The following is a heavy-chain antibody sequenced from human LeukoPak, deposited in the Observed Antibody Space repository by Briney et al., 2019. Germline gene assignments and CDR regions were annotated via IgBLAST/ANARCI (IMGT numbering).Heavy chain of an antibody. CDR2: INPNSGGT. CDR1: GYTFTGYY. D-gene: IGHD2-15*01. J-gene: IGHJ5*02. CDR3: AREGKKYCSGGSCYLQNNWFDP. V-gene: IGHV1-2*02. Sequence: GASVKVSCKASGYTFTGYYMHWVRQAPGQGLEWMGWINPNSGGTNYAQNFQGRVTMTRDTSISTAYMELSRLRSDDTAVYYCAREGKKYCSGGSCYLQNNWFDPWGQGTLVTVSS.